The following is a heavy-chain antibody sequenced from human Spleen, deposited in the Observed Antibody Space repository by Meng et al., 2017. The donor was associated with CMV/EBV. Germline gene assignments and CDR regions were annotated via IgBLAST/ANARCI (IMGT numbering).Heavy chain of an antibody. D-gene: IGHD3-3*01. CDR3: ARDGYDFWSGYQTEYYFDY. CDR1: GFTFSSYW. CDR2: IYYSGST. J-gene: IGHJ4*02. V-gene: IGHV4-59*01. Sequence: GSLRLSCAASGFTFSSYWMSWVRQAPGKGLEWIGYIYYSGSTNYNPSLKSRVTISVDTSKNQFSLKLSSVTAADTAVYYCARDGYDFWSGYQTEYYFDYWGQGTLVTVSS.